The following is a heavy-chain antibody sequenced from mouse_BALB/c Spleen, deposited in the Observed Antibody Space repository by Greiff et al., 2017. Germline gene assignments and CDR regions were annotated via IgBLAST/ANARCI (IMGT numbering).Heavy chain of an antibody. Sequence: QVQLQQSGPELVKPGALVKISCQAFGYTFTSYDFHWVKHLPAQGLEWIGWIYPGAGSTKYHEKFKGKATLTAGKSSSTAYMQLSSRTSENSAVYFCDTRKDYDRNFFAYGGQGTMVTVSA. V-gene: IGHV1S56*01. D-gene: IGHD2-4*01. CDR1: GYTFTSYD. J-gene: IGHJ3*01. CDR3: DTRKDYDRNFFAY. CDR2: IYPGAGST.